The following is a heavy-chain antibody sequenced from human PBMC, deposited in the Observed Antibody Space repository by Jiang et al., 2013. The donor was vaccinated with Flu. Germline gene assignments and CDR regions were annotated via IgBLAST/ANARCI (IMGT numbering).Heavy chain of an antibody. Sequence: TCTVSGGSISSGSYYWSWIRQPAGKGLEWIGRIYTSGSTNYNPSLKSRVTISVDTSKNQFSLKLSSVTAADTAVYYCARDPSGSSRPFDYWGQGTLVTVSS. D-gene: IGHD6-6*01. CDR3: ARDPSGSSRPFDY. V-gene: IGHV4-61*02. J-gene: IGHJ4*02. CDR2: IYTSGST. CDR1: GGSISSGSYY.